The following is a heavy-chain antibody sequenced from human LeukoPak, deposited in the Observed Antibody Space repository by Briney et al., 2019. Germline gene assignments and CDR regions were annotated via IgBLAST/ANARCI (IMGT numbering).Heavy chain of an antibody. D-gene: IGHD6-13*01. CDR3: ARDPAAGSSP. V-gene: IGHV3-66*01. CDR2: IYSGGST. J-gene: IGHJ5*02. Sequence: GGSLTVTCTASGFSISSNYLCWVRQAPGKGLEWVSVIYSGGSTYYADSVKGRFTISRDNSKNTLYLQMNSLRAEDTAVYYCARDPAAGSSPWGQRTLVTVSS. CDR1: GFSISSNY.